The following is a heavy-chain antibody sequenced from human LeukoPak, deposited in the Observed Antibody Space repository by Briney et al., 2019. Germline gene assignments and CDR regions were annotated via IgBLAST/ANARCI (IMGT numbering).Heavy chain of an antibody. CDR1: GFTFSSYW. D-gene: IGHD3-16*02. CDR2: IKQDGSEK. CDR3: ARAMITFGGVIVLFDY. V-gene: IGHV3-7*01. J-gene: IGHJ4*02. Sequence: GGSLRLSCAASGFTFSSYWMSWVRQAPGKGLEWVANIKQDGSEKYYVDSVKGRFTISRDNAKNSLYLQMNSLRAEDTAVYYCARAMITFGGVIVLFDYWGQGTLVTVSS.